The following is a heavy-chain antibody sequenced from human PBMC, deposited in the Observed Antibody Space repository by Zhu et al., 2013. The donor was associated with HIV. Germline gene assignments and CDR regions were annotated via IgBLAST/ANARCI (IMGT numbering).Heavy chain of an antibody. V-gene: IGHV1-69*01. CDR1: GGTFSSYG. Sequence: QVQLVQSGAEVKKPGSSVKVSCKASGGTFSSYGISWVRQAPGQGLEWMGGIIPIFGTANYAQKFQGRVTITADESTSTAYMELSSLRSEDTAVYYCARDLRYYDTRGLGAYYYALDVWGQGTTVTVSS. D-gene: IGHD3-22*01. CDR2: IIPIFGTA. J-gene: IGHJ6*02. CDR3: ARDLRYYDTRGLGAYYYALDV.